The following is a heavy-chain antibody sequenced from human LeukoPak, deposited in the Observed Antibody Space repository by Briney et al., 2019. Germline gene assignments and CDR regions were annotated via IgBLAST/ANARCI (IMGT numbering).Heavy chain of an antibody. D-gene: IGHD5-18*01. J-gene: IGHJ4*02. V-gene: IGHV3-21*01. CDR1: GFTFSSYS. Sequence: GGSLRLSCAASGFTFSSYSMNWVRQAPGKGLEWVSSISSSSSYIYYADSVKGRFTISRDNAKNSLYLQMNSLRAEDTAVYYCARDQGVQLWPLDYWGQGTLVTVSS. CDR2: ISSSSSYI. CDR3: ARDQGVQLWPLDY.